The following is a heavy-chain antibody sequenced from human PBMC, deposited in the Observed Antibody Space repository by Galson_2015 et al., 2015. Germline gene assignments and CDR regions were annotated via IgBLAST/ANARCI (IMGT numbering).Heavy chain of an antibody. V-gene: IGHV4-38-2*01. J-gene: IGHJ4*02. CDR1: GYSISSGYY. CDR2: IYHSGST. Sequence: SETLSLTCAVSGYSISSGYYWGWIRQPPGKGLEWIGSIYHSGSTYYNPSLKSRVTISVDTSKNQFSLKLSSVTAADTAVYYCAASPPGSYMLHFDYWGQGTLVTVSS. D-gene: IGHD3-10*01. CDR3: AASPPGSYMLHFDY.